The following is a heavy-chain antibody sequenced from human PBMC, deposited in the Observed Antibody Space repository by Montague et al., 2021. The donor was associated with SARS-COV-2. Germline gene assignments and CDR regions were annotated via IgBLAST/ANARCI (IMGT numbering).Heavy chain of an antibody. D-gene: IGHD3-10*01. CDR1: GASFSGYY. J-gene: IGHJ6*02. V-gene: IGHV4-34*12. CDR2: VIHSGTT. Sequence: SETLSLTCHVYGASFSGYYWRWVRQSPGKGLEWIGEVIHSGTTNYNPSLKGRVTISIDSSNDRFSLRLTSLTAADTGVYYCASGEFFYYGSGNYYRSALDDWGRGTTVTVSS. CDR3: ASGEFFYYGSGNYYRSALDD.